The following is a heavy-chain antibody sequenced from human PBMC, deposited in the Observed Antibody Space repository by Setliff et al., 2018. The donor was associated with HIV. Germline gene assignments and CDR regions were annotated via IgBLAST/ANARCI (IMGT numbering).Heavy chain of an antibody. CDR3: ARGSESLTYFDN. CDR1: GFSLSPRGMS. CDR2: IDWDDAK. Sequence: SGPTLVNPSQTLTLTCTFSGFSLSPRGMSVSWIRQPPGKALEWLARIDWDDAKYYSTSLKTRLTISKDTSKNQVVLTMTNMDPVDTATYYCARGSESLTYFDNLGPGTLVTVSS. J-gene: IGHJ4*02. V-gene: IGHV2-70*11. D-gene: IGHD3-10*01.